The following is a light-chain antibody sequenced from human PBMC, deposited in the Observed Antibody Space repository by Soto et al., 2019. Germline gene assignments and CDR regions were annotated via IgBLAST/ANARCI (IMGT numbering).Light chain of an antibody. CDR3: MQGTHWPLT. Sequence: DVVMTQSPLSLPVTLGQPASISCSSTHSLVYADGNTYLQWFQQRPGQSPRRLIYKISNRDTGVPDRFSGSGSGTDFTLQISRVEAEDVGVYYCMQGTHWPLTFGRGTRLEIK. CDR2: KIS. CDR1: HSLVYADGNTY. V-gene: IGKV2-30*01. J-gene: IGKJ5*01.